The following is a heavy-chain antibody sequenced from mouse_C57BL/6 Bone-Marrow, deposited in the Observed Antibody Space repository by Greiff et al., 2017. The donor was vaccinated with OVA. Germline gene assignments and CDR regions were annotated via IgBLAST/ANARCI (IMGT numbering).Heavy chain of an antibody. CDR1: GFNIKDDY. V-gene: IGHV14-4*01. J-gene: IGHJ2*01. Sequence: EVKLMESGAELVRPGASVKLSCTASGFNIKDDYMHWVKQRPEQGLEWIGWIDPENGDTEYASKFQGKATITADTSSTTAYLQLSSLTSEDTAVYYCTSYYSNWGNYWGQGTTLTVSS. D-gene: IGHD2-5*01. CDR2: IDPENGDT. CDR3: TSYYSNWGNY.